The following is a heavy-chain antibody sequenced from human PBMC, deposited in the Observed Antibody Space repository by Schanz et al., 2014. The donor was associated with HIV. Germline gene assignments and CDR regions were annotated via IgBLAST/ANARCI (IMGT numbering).Heavy chain of an antibody. Sequence: VKLSESGGGLVQPGGSLRLSCAASGFTFSTYSMHWVRRAPGTGLQWVAVISYDGSRKYYADSVKGRFTISRDNAKDVLYLQMNSLRVEDTAVYYCARDGLSSRGWFDPWGQGTLVTVSS. CDR2: ISYDGSRK. V-gene: IGHV3-30*07. CDR1: GFTFSTYS. CDR3: ARDGLSSRGWFDP. D-gene: IGHD1-26*01. J-gene: IGHJ5*02.